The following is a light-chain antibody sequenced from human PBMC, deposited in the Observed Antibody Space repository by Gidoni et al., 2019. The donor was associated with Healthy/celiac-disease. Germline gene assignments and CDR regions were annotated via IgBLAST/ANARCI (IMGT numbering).Light chain of an antibody. CDR2: TNH. CDR1: RSNIGSNT. Sequence: QSVLAQPPSASGTPGQRVTISCSGSRSNIGSNTVNWYQQLPGTAPKLVMFTNHQRPSGVPDRFSGSKSGTSASLAISGLQSDDEADYYCATWDDSLNGYVFGTGTKVTVL. J-gene: IGLJ1*01. CDR3: ATWDDSLNGYV. V-gene: IGLV1-44*01.